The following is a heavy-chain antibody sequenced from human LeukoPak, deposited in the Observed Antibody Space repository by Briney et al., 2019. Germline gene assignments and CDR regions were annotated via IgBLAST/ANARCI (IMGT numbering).Heavy chain of an antibody. Sequence: SQALSVTCIVSGGSISSGGYYWSWIRQHPGTGMDWIGYIYNSGSTYYNPSLKSRLTISVDTSKNQFSVKLSSVTAADTAVYYCARGKYYGSGSYDAFDIWGQGTMVTVSS. V-gene: IGHV4-31*03. D-gene: IGHD3-10*01. CDR1: GGSISSGGYY. CDR2: IYNSGST. J-gene: IGHJ3*02. CDR3: ARGKYYGSGSYDAFDI.